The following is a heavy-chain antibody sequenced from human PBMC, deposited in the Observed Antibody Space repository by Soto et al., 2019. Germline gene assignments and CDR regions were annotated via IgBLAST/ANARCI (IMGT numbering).Heavy chain of an antibody. Sequence: GGSLRLSCAASGFTFSSYGMHWVRQAPGKGLEWVAVISYDGSNKYYADSVKGRFTISRDNSKNTLYLQMNSLRAEDTAVYYCAKDPSYDSSAYYSFAYWGQGTLVTVSS. CDR1: GFTFSSYG. CDR2: ISYDGSNK. V-gene: IGHV3-30*18. D-gene: IGHD3-22*01. J-gene: IGHJ4*02. CDR3: AKDPSYDSSAYYSFAY.